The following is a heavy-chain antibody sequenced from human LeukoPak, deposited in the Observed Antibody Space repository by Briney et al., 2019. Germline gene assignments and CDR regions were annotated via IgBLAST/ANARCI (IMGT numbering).Heavy chain of an antibody. Sequence: GGSLRLSCAASGFTVSSNYMSWVRQAPGKGLEWVSVIYSGGSTYYADSVKGRFTISRDNSKNTLYLQMNSLRAEDTAVYYCARDKAGVPRTFDYWGQGTLVTVSS. D-gene: IGHD2-2*01. CDR3: ARDKAGVPRTFDY. V-gene: IGHV3-66*01. CDR2: IYSGGST. J-gene: IGHJ4*02. CDR1: GFTVSSNY.